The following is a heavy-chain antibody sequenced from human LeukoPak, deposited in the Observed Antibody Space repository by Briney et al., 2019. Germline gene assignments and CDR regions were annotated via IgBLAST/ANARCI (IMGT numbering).Heavy chain of an antibody. CDR2: ISGSGGST. D-gene: IGHD4-17*01. Sequence: GGSLRLSCAASGFTFSSYAMSWVRQAPGKGLEWVSAISGSGGSTYYADSVKGRFTISRDNSKNTLYLQMNSLRAGDTAVYYCANHDYGDPIYYYYGMDVWGQGTTVTVSS. CDR1: GFTFSSYA. J-gene: IGHJ6*02. CDR3: ANHDYGDPIYYYYGMDV. V-gene: IGHV3-23*01.